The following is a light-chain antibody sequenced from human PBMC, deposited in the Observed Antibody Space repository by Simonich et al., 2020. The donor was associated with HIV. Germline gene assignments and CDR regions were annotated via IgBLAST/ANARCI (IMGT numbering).Light chain of an antibody. J-gene: IGKJ2*01. Sequence: EIVMTQSPATLSVSPGERATLSCRASQSVGSNLAWYQQKPGQAPRLLIYGASPRATGIPARFSGSGSGTEFTLTISSMQSEDFAVYYCQQYNKWPLFFGQGTKLEIK. CDR2: GAS. CDR1: QSVGSN. V-gene: IGKV3-15*01. CDR3: QQYNKWPLF.